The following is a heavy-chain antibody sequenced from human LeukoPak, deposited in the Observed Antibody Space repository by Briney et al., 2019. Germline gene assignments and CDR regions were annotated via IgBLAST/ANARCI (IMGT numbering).Heavy chain of an antibody. J-gene: IGHJ4*02. V-gene: IGHV3-7*01. CDR1: GFTFSSYW. CDR2: INKDGGEK. Sequence: PGGSLRLSCVASGFTFSSYWMSWVRQAPGKGLEWVANINKDGGEKYYVDSVKGRFTISRDNAKNSLYLQMNSLRAEDTAVYYCTQGVSSSSRGDFDYWGQGTLVTVSS. CDR3: TQGVSSSSRGDFDY. D-gene: IGHD6-6*01.